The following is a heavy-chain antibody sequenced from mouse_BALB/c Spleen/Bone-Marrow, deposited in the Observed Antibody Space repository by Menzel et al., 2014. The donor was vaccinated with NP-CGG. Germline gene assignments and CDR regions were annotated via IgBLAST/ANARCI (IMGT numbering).Heavy chain of an antibody. D-gene: IGHD1-1*01. V-gene: IGHV4-1*02. Sequence: EVKLVESGGGLVQPGGSLKLSCAASGFDFSRYWMSWVRQAPGKGLEWIGEINPDSSTINYTPSLKDKFIISRDNAKNTLYLQMSKVRSEDTALYYCARQGCYGSSDYWGQGTTLTVSS. J-gene: IGHJ2*01. CDR1: GFDFSRYW. CDR3: ARQGCYGSSDY. CDR2: INPDSSTI.